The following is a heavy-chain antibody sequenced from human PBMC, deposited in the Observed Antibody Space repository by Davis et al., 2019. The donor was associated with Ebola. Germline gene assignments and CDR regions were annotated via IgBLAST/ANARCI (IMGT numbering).Heavy chain of an antibody. D-gene: IGHD6-13*01. CDR3: ARGTQQLS. V-gene: IGHV3-23*01. CDR2: ISSGGGAP. Sequence: GESLKISCAASGFTFSTYAMGWVRQAPGKGLEWVSDISSGGGAPYYADSVKGRFTISRDNSKNTLYLQMNSLRAEDTAVYYCARGTQQLSWGQGTLVTVSS. J-gene: IGHJ4*02. CDR1: GFTFSTYA.